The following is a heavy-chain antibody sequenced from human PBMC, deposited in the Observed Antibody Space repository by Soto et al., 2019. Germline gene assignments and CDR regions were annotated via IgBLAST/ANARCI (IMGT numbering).Heavy chain of an antibody. CDR3: AKWDDYGDRKEAFDI. CDR2: ISWNSGSI. Sequence: EVQLVESGGGLVQPGRSLRLSCAASGFTFDDYAMHWVRQAPGKGLEWVSGISWNSGSIGYADSVKGRFTISRDNVKNYLYLQMNSLRAEDTALYYCAKWDDYGDRKEAFDIWGQGTLVAVSS. CDR1: GFTFDDYA. J-gene: IGHJ3*02. D-gene: IGHD4-17*01. V-gene: IGHV3-9*01.